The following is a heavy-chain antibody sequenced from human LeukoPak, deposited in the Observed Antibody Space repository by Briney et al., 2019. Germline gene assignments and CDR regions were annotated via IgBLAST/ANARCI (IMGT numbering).Heavy chain of an antibody. J-gene: IGHJ6*03. Sequence: SMKVSCEASGGTFSSYAISWVRQAPGRGLEWMGRIIPIFGTANYAQKFQGRVTITTDESTSTAYMELSSLRSEDTAVYYCAKGRVVRGVHSYYYYMDVWGKGTTVTVSS. D-gene: IGHD3-10*01. CDR1: GGTFSSYA. CDR3: AKGRVVRGVHSYYYYMDV. CDR2: IIPIFGTA. V-gene: IGHV1-69*05.